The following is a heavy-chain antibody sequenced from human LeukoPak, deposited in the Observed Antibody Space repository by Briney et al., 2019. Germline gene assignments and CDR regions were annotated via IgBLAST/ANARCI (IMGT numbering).Heavy chain of an antibody. Sequence: SETLSLTCTVSGYSISSGYYWGWIRQPPGKGLEWIGSIYHSGSTNYNPSLKSRVTISLDTSGNQFSLKLSSVTAADTAVYYCASGYCGGACQLGGVDMWGQGTMVTVSS. J-gene: IGHJ3*02. CDR2: IYHSGST. CDR1: GYSISSGYY. CDR3: ASGYCGGACQLGGVDM. D-gene: IGHD2-21*02. V-gene: IGHV4-38-2*02.